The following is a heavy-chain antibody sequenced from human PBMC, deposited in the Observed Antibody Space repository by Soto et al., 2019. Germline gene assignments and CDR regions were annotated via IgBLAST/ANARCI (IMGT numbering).Heavy chain of an antibody. D-gene: IGHD1-20*01. CDR2: MNPNSGDT. CDR3: ARDPVITASTRRFDL. CDR1: GYSLTSYD. V-gene: IGHV1-8*01. J-gene: IGHJ4*02. Sequence: QVQLVQSGAEVQKPGASVKVSCKASGYSLTSYDINWVRQATGQGLEWMGWMNPNSGDTGYAQKFQGRVTMTRDTSINTAYMELSSLRSDDTAVYYCARDPVITASTRRFDLWGQGTLIIVSS.